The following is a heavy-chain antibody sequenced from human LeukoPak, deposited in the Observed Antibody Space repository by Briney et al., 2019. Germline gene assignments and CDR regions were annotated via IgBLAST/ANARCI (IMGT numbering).Heavy chain of an antibody. J-gene: IGHJ4*02. Sequence: GESLKISCKGSGYSFTSYWIGWVRQMPGKGLEWMGIIYPGDSDTRYSPSFQGQVTIPADKSISTAYLQWSSLKASDIAVYYCARQGLQLEFDYWGQGTLVTVSS. D-gene: IGHD1-1*01. CDR1: GYSFTSYW. CDR3: ARQGLQLEFDY. CDR2: IYPGDSDT. V-gene: IGHV5-51*01.